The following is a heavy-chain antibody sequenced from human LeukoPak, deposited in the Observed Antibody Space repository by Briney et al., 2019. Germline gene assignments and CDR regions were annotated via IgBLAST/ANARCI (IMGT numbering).Heavy chain of an antibody. CDR2: IKQDGSEK. CDR1: GFTFSSYA. Sequence: YPGGSLRLSSAASGFTFSSYAMSWVRQAPGKGLEWVGNIKQDGSEKYYVDSVKGRFTISRDNAKNSLYLDMNSLRVEDTAIYYCTRDFDPWGQGTLVTVSS. J-gene: IGHJ5*02. V-gene: IGHV3-7*01. CDR3: TRDFDP.